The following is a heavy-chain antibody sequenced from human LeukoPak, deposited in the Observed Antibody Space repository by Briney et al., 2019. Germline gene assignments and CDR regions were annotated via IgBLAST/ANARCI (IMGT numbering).Heavy chain of an antibody. D-gene: IGHD3-3*01. V-gene: IGHV3-11*01. CDR2: ISSSGSTI. CDR3: ARDSPSDYDFWSGYSERGPFDY. Sequence: LSLTCAVSGGSISSGGYSWSWIRQAPGKGLEWVSYISSSGSTIYYADSVKGRFTISRDNAKNSLYLQMNSLRAEDTAVYYCARDSPSDYDFWSGYSERGPFDYWGQGTLVTVSS. CDR1: GGSISSGGYS. J-gene: IGHJ4*02.